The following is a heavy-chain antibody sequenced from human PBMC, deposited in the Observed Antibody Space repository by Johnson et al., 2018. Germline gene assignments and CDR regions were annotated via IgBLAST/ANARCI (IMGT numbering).Heavy chain of an antibody. Sequence: VQLVQSGGGLGQPGRSLRLSCTASGLTFGDYDLSWFRQAPGKGLEWVGFIRSTTYGGTTEYAESVKGRFTISRDDSNSIAYLQMNSLKTEDTAVYYCSRVVVAALYMDVWGKGTTVTVSS. D-gene: IGHD2-15*01. CDR1: GLTFGDYD. CDR3: SRVVVAALYMDV. CDR2: IRSTTYGGTT. V-gene: IGHV3-49*03. J-gene: IGHJ6*03.